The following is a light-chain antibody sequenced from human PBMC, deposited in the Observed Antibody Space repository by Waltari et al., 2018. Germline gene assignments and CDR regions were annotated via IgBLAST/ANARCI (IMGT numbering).Light chain of an antibody. CDR1: SSNIGKNS. CDR2: AND. Sequence: QSVLTQPPSASGTPGQRVTISCSGSSSNIGKNSVNWYQQLPGTAPKLLLYANDQRRSGVPDRFSGSESVSSASLAISGLRSEDEADYYGAVWDDSLDGVVFGGGTKLTVL. V-gene: IGLV1-44*01. CDR3: AVWDDSLDGVV. J-gene: IGLJ2*01.